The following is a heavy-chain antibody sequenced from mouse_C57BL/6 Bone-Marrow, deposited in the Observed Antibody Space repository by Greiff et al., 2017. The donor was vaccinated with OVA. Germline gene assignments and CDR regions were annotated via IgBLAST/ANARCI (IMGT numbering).Heavy chain of an antibody. CDR3: ARGGWLLPYAMDY. Sequence: VQLQQSGAELAKPGASVKLSCKASGYTFTSYWMHWVKQRPGQGLEWIGYINPSSGYTKYNQKFKDKATLTADKSSSTAYMQLSSLTYEDSAVYDCARGGWLLPYAMDYWGQGTSVTVSS. J-gene: IGHJ4*01. CDR2: INPSSGYT. D-gene: IGHD2-3*01. V-gene: IGHV1-7*01. CDR1: GYTFTSYW.